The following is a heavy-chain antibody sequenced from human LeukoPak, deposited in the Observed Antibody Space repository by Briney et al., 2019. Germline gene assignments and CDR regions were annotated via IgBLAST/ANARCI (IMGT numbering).Heavy chain of an antibody. Sequence: SETLSLTCTVSGGSISSGGYYWSWIRQHPGKGLEWIGYIYYSGSTYYNPSLKSRVTISVDTSKNQFSLKLSSVTAADTAVYYCVRWYDYYFDYWGQGTLVTVSS. J-gene: IGHJ4*02. CDR3: VRWYDYYFDY. V-gene: IGHV4-31*03. D-gene: IGHD4-23*01. CDR1: GGSISSGGYY. CDR2: IYYSGST.